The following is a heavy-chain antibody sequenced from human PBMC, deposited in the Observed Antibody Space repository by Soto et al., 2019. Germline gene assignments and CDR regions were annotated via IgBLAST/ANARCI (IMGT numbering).Heavy chain of an antibody. Sequence: PSETLSLTCAVSGYSISSGYYWGWIRQTPGKGLEWIASIYHSGSTYYNPSLKSRVTMSVDTSKNQFSLKLTSVTAADTAVYYCARGAATVTPGWFDPWGQGIMVTVSS. CDR3: ARGAATVTPGWFDP. J-gene: IGHJ5*02. V-gene: IGHV4-38-2*01. CDR2: IYHSGST. CDR1: GYSISSGYY. D-gene: IGHD4-17*01.